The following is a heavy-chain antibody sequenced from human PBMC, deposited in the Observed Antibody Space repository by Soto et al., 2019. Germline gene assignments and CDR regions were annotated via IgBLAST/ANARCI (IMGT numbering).Heavy chain of an antibody. V-gene: IGHV4-38-2*02. CDR2: IYRTGST. D-gene: IGHD1-7*01. Sequence: SEPLSLPCTVSVYSISSGSYWTCVRQPPGQGLEWIGEIYRTGSTNYNPSLKSRVTISLDKSENQFSLKVTSLTAADTAVYYCASRDPGTSVDYWGQGTLVTVSS. J-gene: IGHJ4*02. CDR1: VYSISSGSY. CDR3: ASRDPGTSVDY.